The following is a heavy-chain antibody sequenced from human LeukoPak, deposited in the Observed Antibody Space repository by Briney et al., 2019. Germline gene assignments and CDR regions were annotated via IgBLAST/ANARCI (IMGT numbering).Heavy chain of an antibody. Sequence: SETLSLTCAVYGGSFSGYYWSWIRQPPGKGLEWIGEINHSGSTNYNPSLKSRVTISVDTSKNQFSLKLSSVTAADTAVYYCARFAYYCSSTSCYDFDYWGQGTLVTVSS. CDR2: INHSGST. V-gene: IGHV4-34*01. CDR1: GGSFSGYY. J-gene: IGHJ4*02. D-gene: IGHD2-2*01. CDR3: ARFAYYCSSTSCYDFDY.